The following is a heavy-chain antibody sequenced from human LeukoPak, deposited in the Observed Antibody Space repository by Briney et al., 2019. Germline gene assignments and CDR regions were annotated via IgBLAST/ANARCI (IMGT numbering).Heavy chain of an antibody. Sequence: GRSLRLSCAASGFTFSSYGMHWVRQAPGKGLEWVAVISYDGSNKYYADSVKGRFTISRDNAKNSLYLQMNSLRAEDTAVYYCARAFSGEVVTAIGGAFDIWGQGTMVTVSS. CDR1: GFTFSSYG. D-gene: IGHD2-21*02. V-gene: IGHV3-30*03. CDR2: ISYDGSNK. J-gene: IGHJ3*02. CDR3: ARAFSGEVVTAIGGAFDI.